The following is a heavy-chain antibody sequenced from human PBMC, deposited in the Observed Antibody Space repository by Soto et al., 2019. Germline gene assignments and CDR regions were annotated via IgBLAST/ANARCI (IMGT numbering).Heavy chain of an antibody. V-gene: IGHV3-30-3*01. CDR3: TSRLLTDYFDY. J-gene: IGHJ4*02. CDR2: ISYDGSNQ. Sequence: GGSLRLPCAASAFTFDTYHMHCVRQAPGKWQIWVAVISYDGSNQFYAGNVMGRFTVSRHYCNTTRFLHITSRRTDDMAINDHTSRLLTDYFDYWGQGALVTVSS. CDR1: AFTFDTYH. D-gene: IGHD2-21*02.